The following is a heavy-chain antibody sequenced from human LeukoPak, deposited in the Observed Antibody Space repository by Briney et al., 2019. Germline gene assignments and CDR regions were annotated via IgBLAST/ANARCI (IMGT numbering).Heavy chain of an antibody. CDR3: AKDGRFGELQDY. J-gene: IGHJ4*02. CDR2: ISYDGSNK. CDR1: GFTFSSYG. Sequence: GRSLRLSCAASGFTFSSYGMHWVRQAPGKGLEWVAVISYDGSNKYYADSVKGRFTISRDNSKNTLYLQMNSLRAEDTAVYYCAKDGRFGELQDYWGQGTLVTVSS. V-gene: IGHV3-30*18. D-gene: IGHD3-10*01.